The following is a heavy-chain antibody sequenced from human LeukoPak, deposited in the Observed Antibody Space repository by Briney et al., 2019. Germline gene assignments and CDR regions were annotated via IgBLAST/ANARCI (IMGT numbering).Heavy chain of an antibody. CDR3: ARDKDGYSSGPFDP. Sequence: GGSLRLSCAASGFTFSSYSMNWVGQSPGTGLGGVSCISSSSSYIYYADSVKGRFTISTDNATNSQYLQINRLRAEDTAVYYCARDKDGYSSGPFDPWGQGTLVTVSS. D-gene: IGHD6-19*01. CDR2: ISSSSSYI. J-gene: IGHJ5*02. CDR1: GFTFSSYS. V-gene: IGHV3-21*01.